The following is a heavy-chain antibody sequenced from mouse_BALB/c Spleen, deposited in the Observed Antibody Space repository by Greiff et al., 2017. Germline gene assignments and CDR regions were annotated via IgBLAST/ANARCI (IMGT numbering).Heavy chain of an antibody. D-gene: IGHD2-1*01. CDR3: ARKTLYYVFDY. V-gene: IGHV5-6*01. J-gene: IGHJ2*01. Sequence: EVMLVESGGDLVKPGGSLKLSCAASGFTFSSYGMSWVRQTPDKRLEWVATISSGGSYTYYPDSVKGRFTISRDNAKNTLYLQMSSLKSEDTAMYYCARKTLYYVFDYWGQGTTLTVSS. CDR2: ISSGGSYT. CDR1: GFTFSSYG.